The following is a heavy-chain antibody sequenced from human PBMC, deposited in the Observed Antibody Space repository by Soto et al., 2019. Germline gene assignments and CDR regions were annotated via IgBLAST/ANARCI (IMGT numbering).Heavy chain of an antibody. V-gene: IGHV1-46*01. D-gene: IGHD7-27*01. J-gene: IGHJ4*02. Sequence: GASVKVSCKTSGYTFTSYHIHWARQAPGQGLEWVGIITPSGGATMYAQKFQGRVTMTRDTSTSTVYMELSTLTSEDTAVYYCARELSGGYFDYWGPGTLVTVSS. CDR2: ITPSGGAT. CDR3: ARELSGGYFDY. CDR1: GYTFTSYH.